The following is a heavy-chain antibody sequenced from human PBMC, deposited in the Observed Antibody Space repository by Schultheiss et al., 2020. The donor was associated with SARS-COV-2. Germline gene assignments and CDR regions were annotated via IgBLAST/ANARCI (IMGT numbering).Heavy chain of an antibody. CDR2: IKGGSDGGTA. J-gene: IGHJ4*02. D-gene: IGHD3-10*01. V-gene: IGHV3-15*01. CDR1: GFNFSNAW. CDR3: STLILWFGESSFYFDY. Sequence: GGSLRLSCAASGFNFSNAWMTWIRQAPGRGLEWVGHIKGGSDGGTADYAALVKGRFTISRDDSKYTVFLQINSLKFEDTAVYYCSTLILWFGESSFYFDYWGQGALVTVSS.